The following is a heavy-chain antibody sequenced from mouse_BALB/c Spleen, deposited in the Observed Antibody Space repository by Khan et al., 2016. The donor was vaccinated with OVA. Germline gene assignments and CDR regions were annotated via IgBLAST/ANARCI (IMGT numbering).Heavy chain of an antibody. CDR2: ISYSGST. Sequence: QLEESGPGLVKPSQSLSLTCTVTGYSITSDYAWNWIRQFPGNKLEWMGYISYSGSTNYNPALKSRISITRDTSKNQFFLQLNSVTTEDTATYYCAREGSRYNYAMDYWGQGTSVTVPA. D-gene: IGHD1-1*01. CDR3: AREGSRYNYAMDY. V-gene: IGHV3-2*02. CDR1: GYSITSDYA. J-gene: IGHJ4*01.